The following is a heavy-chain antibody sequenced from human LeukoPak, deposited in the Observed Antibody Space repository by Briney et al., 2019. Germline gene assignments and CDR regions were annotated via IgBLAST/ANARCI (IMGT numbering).Heavy chain of an antibody. J-gene: IGHJ6*02. D-gene: IGHD2/OR15-2a*01. V-gene: IGHV3-30-3*01. CDR2: ISYDGSNK. Sequence: GSLRLSCAASGFTFSSYAMHWVRQAPGKGLEWVAVISYDGSNKYYADSVKGRFTISRDNSENTLYLRMNSLRAEDTAVYYCARSIDVTYYYYGMDVWGQGTTVTVSS. CDR1: GFTFSSYA. CDR3: ARSIDVTYYYYGMDV.